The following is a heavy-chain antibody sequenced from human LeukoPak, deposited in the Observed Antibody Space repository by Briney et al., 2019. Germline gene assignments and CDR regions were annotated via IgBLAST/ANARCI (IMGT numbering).Heavy chain of an antibody. CDR2: ISHSGST. V-gene: IGHV4-31*03. Sequence: PSETLSLTCTVSGGSITSSGNYWSWIRQHPGEGLEWIGYISHSGSTYYNPSLKSRVTISVDTSKNQFSLQLSSVTAADTAVYYCARYYCGSSSCPGVDYWGRGTLVTVSS. J-gene: IGHJ4*02. CDR1: GGSITSSGNY. CDR3: ARYYCGSSSCPGVDY. D-gene: IGHD2-2*01.